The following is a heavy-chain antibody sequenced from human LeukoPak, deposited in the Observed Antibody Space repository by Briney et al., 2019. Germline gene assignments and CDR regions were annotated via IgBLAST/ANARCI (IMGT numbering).Heavy chain of an antibody. CDR3: ATTPRNSGYDYYYDSSGYTDDY. CDR2: ISGSGSST. Sequence: GGSLRLSCAASGFTFSSYAMSWVRQAPGKGLEWVSAISGSGSSTYYADSVKGRFTISRDNSKNTLYLQMNSLRAEDTAVYYCATTPRNSGYDYYYDSSGYTDDYWGQGTLVTVSS. D-gene: IGHD3-22*01. J-gene: IGHJ4*02. CDR1: GFTFSSYA. V-gene: IGHV3-23*01.